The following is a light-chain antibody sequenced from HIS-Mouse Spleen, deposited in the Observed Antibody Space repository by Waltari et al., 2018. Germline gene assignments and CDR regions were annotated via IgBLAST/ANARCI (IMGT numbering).Light chain of an antibody. CDR3: QQRYSTPLEYT. J-gene: IGKJ2*01. Sequence: DIQMTQSPSSLSASVGDRVTITCRESQSISSYLNWYQQKPGKAPKLLIYAASSLQSAVPSRFSGSGYGTDFTLTISSLQPEYCATYYCQQRYSTPLEYTFGQGTKLEIK. CDR2: AAS. CDR1: QSISSY. V-gene: IGKV1-39*01.